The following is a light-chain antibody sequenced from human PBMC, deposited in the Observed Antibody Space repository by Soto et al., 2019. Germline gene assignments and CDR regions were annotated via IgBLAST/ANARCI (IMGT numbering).Light chain of an antibody. Sequence: QSVLTQPPSASGSPGQSVTISCTGTTSDIGAYNYVSWYQQRPGKAPKLIIYEVTRRPSGVPDRIFGSKSYTTASLTVYGLQAEDDADYYCSSFAVTNRFVFGTLPNVAVL. V-gene: IGLV2-8*01. CDR1: TSDIGAYNY. J-gene: IGLJ1*01. CDR2: EVT. CDR3: SSFAVTNRFV.